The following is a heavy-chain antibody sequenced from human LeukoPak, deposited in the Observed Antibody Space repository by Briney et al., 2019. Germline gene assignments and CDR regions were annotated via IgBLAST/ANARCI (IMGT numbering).Heavy chain of an antibody. J-gene: IGHJ5*02. D-gene: IGHD1-26*01. V-gene: IGHV4-39*07. CDR1: GDSLRTTTYY. Sequence: SETLSLTRTVSGDSLRTTTYYWNWIRQPPGKGLEWIGGLYHSGTIYYNPSLKSRVTISADKSKNHFSLKLTSVTAADTAVYYCARDRELAALDPWGQGTLVIVSS. CDR3: ARDRELAALDP. CDR2: LYHSGTI.